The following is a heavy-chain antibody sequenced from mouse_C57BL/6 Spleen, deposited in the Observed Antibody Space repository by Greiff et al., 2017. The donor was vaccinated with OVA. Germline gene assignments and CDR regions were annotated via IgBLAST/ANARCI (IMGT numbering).Heavy chain of an antibody. CDR1: GYTFTSYW. J-gene: IGHJ2*01. CDR3: ARLAYGSSYNY. V-gene: IGHV1-53*01. Sequence: VKLQQPGTELVKPGASVKLSCKASGYTFTSYWMHWVKQRPGQGLEWIGNINPSNGGTNYNEKFKSKATLTVDNSSSTAYMQLCSLTSEDSAVNYCARLAYGSSYNYWGQGTTLTVSS. CDR2: INPSNGGT. D-gene: IGHD1-1*01.